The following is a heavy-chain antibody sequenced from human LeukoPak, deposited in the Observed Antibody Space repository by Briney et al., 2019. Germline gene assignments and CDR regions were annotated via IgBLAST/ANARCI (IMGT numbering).Heavy chain of an antibody. CDR1: GGSVSNYF. V-gene: IGHV4-59*02. Sequence: SETLSLTCTVSGGSVSNYFWSWIRQPPGKGLEWIGNIHHSGRTYYNPSVKSRVTISLDTSKNQFSLKLTSVTAADTAVYYCARVPEAVAETYYFGYWGQGTLVTVSS. J-gene: IGHJ4*02. D-gene: IGHD6-19*01. CDR3: ARVPEAVAETYYFGY. CDR2: IHHSGRT.